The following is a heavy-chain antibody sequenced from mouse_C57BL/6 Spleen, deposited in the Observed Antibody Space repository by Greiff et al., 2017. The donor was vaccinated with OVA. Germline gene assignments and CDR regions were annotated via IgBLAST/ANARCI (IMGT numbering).Heavy chain of an antibody. CDR2: IDPETGGT. Sequence: QVQLQQSGAELVRPGASVTLSCKASGYTFTDYEMHWVKQTPVHGLEWIGAIDPETGGTAYNQKFKGKAILTADKSSSTASMELRSLTSEDSAVYYGTREDLLRYFADWGQGALVTVAA. CDR3: TREDLLRYFAD. J-gene: IGHJ3*01. D-gene: IGHD1-1*01. V-gene: IGHV1-15*01. CDR1: GYTFTDYE.